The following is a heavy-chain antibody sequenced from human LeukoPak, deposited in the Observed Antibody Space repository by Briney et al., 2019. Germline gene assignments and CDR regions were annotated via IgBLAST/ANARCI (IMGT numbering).Heavy chain of an antibody. D-gene: IGHD2-2*01. CDR1: GGSISSYY. CDR2: IYYSGST. V-gene: IGHV4-59*01. CDR3: ARSGCSSTSCYGFDT. J-gene: IGHJ3*02. Sequence: SETLSLTCTVSGGSISSYYWSWIRQPPGKGLEWIGYIYYSGSTNYNPSLKSRVTISVDTSKNQFSLKLTSVTAADTAVYYCARSGCSSTSCYGFDTWGQGTMVTVSS.